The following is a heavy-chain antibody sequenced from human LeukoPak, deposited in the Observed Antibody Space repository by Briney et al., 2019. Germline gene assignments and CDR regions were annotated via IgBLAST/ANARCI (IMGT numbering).Heavy chain of an antibody. Sequence: GGSLRLSCAASGFTFSSYAMSWVRQAPGKGLEWVSAISGSGDSTYYADSVKGRFTISRDNSKTTLYLQMNSLRAEDTAVYYCAREVDIVVVPAAPSDAFDIWGQGTMVTVSS. D-gene: IGHD2-2*01. CDR1: GFTFSSYA. CDR2: ISGSGDST. J-gene: IGHJ3*02. V-gene: IGHV3-23*01. CDR3: AREVDIVVVPAAPSDAFDI.